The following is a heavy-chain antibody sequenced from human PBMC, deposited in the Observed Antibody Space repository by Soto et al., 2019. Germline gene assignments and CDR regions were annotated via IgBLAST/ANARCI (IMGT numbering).Heavy chain of an antibody. CDR1: GFTFSDYY. Sequence: GGSLRLSCAASGFTFSDYYMSWIRQAPGKGLEWVSTISVSGDSTYYADSVKGRFAISRDNSKNTLYLQMNSLRAEDTAMYYCATRHLPYCSGGTCNPFDFWGQGALVTVSS. V-gene: IGHV3-23*01. J-gene: IGHJ4*02. CDR2: ISVSGDST. CDR3: ATRHLPYCSGGTCNPFDF. D-gene: IGHD2-15*01.